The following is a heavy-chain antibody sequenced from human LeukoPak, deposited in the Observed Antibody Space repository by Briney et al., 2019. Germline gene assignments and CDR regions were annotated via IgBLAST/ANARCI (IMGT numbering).Heavy chain of an antibody. CDR3: AREGGLMGVSTIDY. J-gene: IGHJ4*02. CDR1: GFTFSDYY. V-gene: IGHV3-11*01. CDR2: ISSSGSTI. Sequence: PGGSLLLSCAASGFTFSDYYMSWIRQAPGRGLEWVSYISSSGSTIYYADSVKGRFTISRDNSNSTLYLQRNSLRAEDTAVYYCAREGGLMGVSTIDYWGQGTLVTVSS. D-gene: IGHD2-8*01.